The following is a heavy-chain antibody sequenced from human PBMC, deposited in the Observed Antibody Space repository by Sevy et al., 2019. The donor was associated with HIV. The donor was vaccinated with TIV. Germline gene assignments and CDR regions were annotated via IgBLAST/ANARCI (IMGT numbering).Heavy chain of an antibody. CDR3: AREHRAGGNLDAFDI. CDR1: GFTFSSYA. V-gene: IGHV3-30-3*01. CDR2: ISYDGSNK. Sequence: GGSLRLSCAASGFTFSSYAMHWVRQAPGKGLEWVAVISYDGSNKYYADSVKGRFTISRDNSKNTLYLQMNSLRAEDTAVYYRAREHRAGGNLDAFDIWGQGTMVTVSS. D-gene: IGHD6-25*01. J-gene: IGHJ3*02.